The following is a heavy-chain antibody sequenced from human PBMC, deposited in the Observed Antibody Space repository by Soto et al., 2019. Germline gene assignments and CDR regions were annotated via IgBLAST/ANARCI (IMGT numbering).Heavy chain of an antibody. CDR2: IIPILGIA. CDR1: GGTFSSYT. D-gene: IGHD4-17*01. CDR3: ARDNDYGVTHPGRGGMDV. Sequence: QVQLVQSGAEVKKPGSSVKVSYKASGGTFSSYTISWVRQAPGQGLEWMGRIIPILGIANYAQKFQGRVTITADKSTSTAYMELSSLRSEDTAVYYCARDNDYGVTHPGRGGMDVWGQGTTVTVSS. J-gene: IGHJ6*02. V-gene: IGHV1-69*08.